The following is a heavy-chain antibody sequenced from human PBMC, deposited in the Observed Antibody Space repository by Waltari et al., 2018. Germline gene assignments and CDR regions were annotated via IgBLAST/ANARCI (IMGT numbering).Heavy chain of an antibody. D-gene: IGHD5-12*01. J-gene: IGHJ3*02. CDR2: INQEGSEE. CDR3: ARTGARWLQFAAFDI. Sequence: EVLLVESGGGLVQTGGSLRLSCAASRFTFSNYWMNWVRQAPGEGLGWVANINQEGSEEYYGDSVKGRFTISRDNAKNSLYLEMKTLRAEDTAIYYCARTGARWLQFAAFDIWGQGTMVTVSS. CDR1: RFTFSNYW. V-gene: IGHV3-7*01.